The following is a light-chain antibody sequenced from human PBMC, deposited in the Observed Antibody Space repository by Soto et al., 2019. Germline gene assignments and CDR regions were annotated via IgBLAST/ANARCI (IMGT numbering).Light chain of an antibody. V-gene: IGKV1-5*01. J-gene: IGKJ1*01. CDR1: QSISSW. Sequence: DNQISQSPSTLSASVADRVTITCRASQSISSWLAWYQQKPGKAPKLLIYDASSLESGVPSRFSGSGSGTEFTLTISSLQPDDFAAYYCQQYSSYPRTFGQGTKVDIK. CDR3: QQYSSYPRT. CDR2: DAS.